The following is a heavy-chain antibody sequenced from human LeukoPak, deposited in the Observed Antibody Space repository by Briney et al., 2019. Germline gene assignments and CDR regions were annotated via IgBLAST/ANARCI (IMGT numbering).Heavy chain of an antibody. V-gene: IGHV3-74*01. CDR1: GLNFSSYW. J-gene: IGHJ4*02. Sequence: GGSLRLSCAASGLNFSSYWMHWVRQVPGKGLVWISRISSDGNTTTYADSVEGRLTISRDNAKNTLYLQMSSLRAEDTALYYCVREQKTGDSRFFDYWGQGTLVTVSS. CDR3: VREQKTGDSRFFDY. D-gene: IGHD1-1*01. CDR2: ISSDGNTT.